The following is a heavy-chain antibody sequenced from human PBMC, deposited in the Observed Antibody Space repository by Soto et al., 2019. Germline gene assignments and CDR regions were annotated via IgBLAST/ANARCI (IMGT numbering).Heavy chain of an antibody. J-gene: IGHJ5*02. D-gene: IGHD1-26*01. V-gene: IGHV5-10-1*03. CDR2: IDPSDSYT. CDR1: GYSFTSYW. Sequence: EVQLVQSGAEVKKPGESLRISCKGSGYSFTSYWISWVRQMPGKSLEWMGRIDPSDSYTNYSPSFQGHVTISADKSISTAYLQWSSLKASDTAMYYCARSSGSYYSYNWFDPWGQGTLVTVSS. CDR3: ARSSGSYYSYNWFDP.